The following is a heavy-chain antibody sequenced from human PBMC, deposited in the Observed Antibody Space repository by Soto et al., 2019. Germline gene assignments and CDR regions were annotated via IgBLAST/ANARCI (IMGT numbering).Heavy chain of an antibody. D-gene: IGHD1-26*01. CDR3: ARVGSSFGVGSYYFDY. Sequence: SETLSLTCAVSSGSISSSNWWSWVRQPPGKGLEWIGEIYHSGSTNYNPSLKSRVTISVDKSKNQFSLKLSSVTAADTAVYYCARVGSSFGVGSYYFDYWGQGTLVTVSS. CDR1: SGSISSSNW. V-gene: IGHV4-4*02. J-gene: IGHJ4*02. CDR2: IYHSGST.